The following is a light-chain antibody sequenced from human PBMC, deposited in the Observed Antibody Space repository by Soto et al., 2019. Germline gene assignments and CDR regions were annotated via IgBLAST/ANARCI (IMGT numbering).Light chain of an antibody. V-gene: IGLV2-14*01. CDR3: SSYTSSSTYV. CDR1: SSDVGGYNY. J-gene: IGLJ1*01. Sequence: QSVLTQPASVSGSPGQSITISCTGTSSDVGGYNYVSWYQQYPGKAPKLMIYEVSNRPSGVYNRFSGSKSGNTASLTISGLQAEDEADYYCSSYTSSSTYVFGTGTKVTV. CDR2: EVS.